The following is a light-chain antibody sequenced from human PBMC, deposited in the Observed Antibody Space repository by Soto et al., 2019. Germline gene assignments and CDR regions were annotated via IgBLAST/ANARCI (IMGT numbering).Light chain of an antibody. CDR3: HQYSNWPLA. CDR1: QSVSNN. Sequence: EIVMTQSPATLSVSPGERATLSCRVSQSVSNNLAWYQHKPGQAPRLLMYGASTRATGIPVRFSGSGFGTEFTLTISSLQSEDFAVYYCHQYSNWPLAFGGGTKVEIK. V-gene: IGKV3-15*01. J-gene: IGKJ4*01. CDR2: GAS.